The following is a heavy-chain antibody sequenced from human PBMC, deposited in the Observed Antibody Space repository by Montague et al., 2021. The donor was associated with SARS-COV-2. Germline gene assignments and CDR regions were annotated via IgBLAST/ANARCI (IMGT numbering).Heavy chain of an antibody. J-gene: IGHJ4*02. Sequence: SETLSLTCAVSGVSITSTNWCCLVRQPPGKGLEWIGEITYGGIATYNQSLKSRATIAMDRSRNLYSLKLSAVTAADTAIYYCAGKVLTVPADYWGQGTLVTVS. CDR3: AGKVLTVPADY. CDR2: ITYGGIA. D-gene: IGHD4-11*01. V-gene: IGHV4-4*02. CDR1: GVSITSTNW.